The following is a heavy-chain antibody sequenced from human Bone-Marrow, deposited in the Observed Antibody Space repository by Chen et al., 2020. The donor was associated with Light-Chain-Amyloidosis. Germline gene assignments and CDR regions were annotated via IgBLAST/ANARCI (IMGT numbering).Heavy chain of an antibody. V-gene: IGHV3-30*18. D-gene: IGHD2-2*02. Sequence: GMHWVRQAPGKGLAWLSVLSYDGSNKYYAHSVKGRFTISRDNAKNMMYLEMNSLRPEDTALYYCAKVPAPISLSWRTSHPLSVWGHGTTVIVSS. J-gene: IGHJ6*02. CDR2: LSYDGSNK. CDR3: AKVPAPISLSWRTSHPLSV. CDR1: G.